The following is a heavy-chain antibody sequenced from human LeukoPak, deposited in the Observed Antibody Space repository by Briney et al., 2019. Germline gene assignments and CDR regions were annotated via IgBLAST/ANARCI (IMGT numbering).Heavy chain of an antibody. Sequence: PSETLSLTCTVSGGSISSYYWSWIRQPPGKGLEWIGYIYYSGSTNYNPSLKSRVTISVDTSKNQFSLKLSSVTAADTAVYYCARAPGIAAAVLDYWGQGTLVTVSS. J-gene: IGHJ4*02. CDR1: GGSISSYY. D-gene: IGHD6-13*01. CDR3: ARAPGIAAAVLDY. V-gene: IGHV4-59*01. CDR2: IYYSGST.